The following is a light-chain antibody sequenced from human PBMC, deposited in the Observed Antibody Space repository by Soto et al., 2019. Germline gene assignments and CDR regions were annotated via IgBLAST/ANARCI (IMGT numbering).Light chain of an antibody. CDR3: QQRSNWPPT. J-gene: IGKJ3*01. CDR2: DAS. V-gene: IGKV3-11*01. CDR1: QSVSSY. Sequence: EIVLTQSPATLSLSPGERATLSCRASQSVSSYLAWYQQKPGQAPRLLIYDASNRATGIPARFSGSGSGTDFTLTISRLEPEVFAVYYCQQRSNWPPTFGPGTKVDIK.